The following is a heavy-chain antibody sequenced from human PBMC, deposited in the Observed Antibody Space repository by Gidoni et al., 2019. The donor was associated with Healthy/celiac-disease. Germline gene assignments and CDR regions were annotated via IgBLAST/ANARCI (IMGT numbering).Heavy chain of an antibody. V-gene: IGHV3-11*06. CDR1: GFNFSDYY. CDR2: ISSSSYT. CDR3: ARDGRCTNGVCSNWFDP. J-gene: IGHJ5*02. Sequence: QVQLVESGGGLVKPGGSLRLSCAASGFNFSDYYMRWIRQAPGKGLECVSYISSSSYTNYADSVKGRFTISRDNAKNSLYLQMNSLRAEDTAVYYCARDGRCTNGVCSNWFDPWGQGTLVTVSS. D-gene: IGHD2-8*01.